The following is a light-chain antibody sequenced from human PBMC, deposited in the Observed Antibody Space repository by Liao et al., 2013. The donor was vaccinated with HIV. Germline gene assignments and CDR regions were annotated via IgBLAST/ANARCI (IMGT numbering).Light chain of an antibody. J-gene: IGLJ2*01. CDR1: KLGNKY. CDR2: QDT. CDR3: QAWDSSTVV. V-gene: IGLV3-1*01. Sequence: SYELTQPPSVSVSPGQTASITCSGDKLGNKYACWYQQKPGQSPVLVIYQDTKRPSGIPERFSGSNFGNTATLTISETQALDEADYYCQAWDSSTVVFGGGTKLTV.